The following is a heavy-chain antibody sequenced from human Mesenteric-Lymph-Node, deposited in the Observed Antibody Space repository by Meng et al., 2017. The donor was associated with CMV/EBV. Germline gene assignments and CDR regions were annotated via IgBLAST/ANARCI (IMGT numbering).Heavy chain of an antibody. J-gene: IGHJ6*02. D-gene: IGHD3-9*01. Sequence: ASVKVSCKASGYPFTGYHIHWVRQAPGEGLEWMGWISAYNGNTNYAQKLQGRVTMTTDTSTSTAYMELRSLRSDDTAVYYCARGPLWDILTGSYYYYYGMDVWGQGTTVTVS. CDR2: ISAYNGNT. CDR3: ARGPLWDILTGSYYYYYGMDV. CDR1: GYPFTGYH. V-gene: IGHV1-18*04.